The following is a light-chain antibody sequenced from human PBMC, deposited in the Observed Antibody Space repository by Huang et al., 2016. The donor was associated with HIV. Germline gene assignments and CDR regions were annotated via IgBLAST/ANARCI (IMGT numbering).Light chain of an antibody. CDR3: LQHNSYPLT. CDR1: KDISNY. J-gene: IGKJ4*01. CDR2: AAS. V-gene: IGKV1-17*03. Sequence: DIQMTQSPSALSASVGDRVTITCRASKDISNYLAWFQQKPGKVPRRLIYAASNLQSGVPSRFSGSGSGTEFTLTISSLQPEDFATYCCLQHNSYPLTFGGGTKVEIK.